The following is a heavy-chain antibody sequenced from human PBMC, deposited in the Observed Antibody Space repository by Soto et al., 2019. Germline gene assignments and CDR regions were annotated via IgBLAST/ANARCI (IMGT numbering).Heavy chain of an antibody. Sequence: GGPLRLSYGAAGLTFSRYWMHWVRQAPGKGLVWVARINGEATDTAYADSVKGRFTISRDNAKNTVYLQMNSLRAEDTAVYYCARDSVADLNGWGQGTLVPVSS. CDR3: ARDSVADLNG. J-gene: IGHJ4*02. CDR1: GLTFSRYW. CDR2: INGEATDT. D-gene: IGHD6-19*01. V-gene: IGHV3-74*01.